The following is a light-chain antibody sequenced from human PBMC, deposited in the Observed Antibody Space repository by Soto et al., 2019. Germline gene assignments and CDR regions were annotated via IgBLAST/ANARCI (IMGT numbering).Light chain of an antibody. CDR3: QQLAGFPIT. V-gene: IGKV1-9*01. CDR1: QGISTY. CDR2: TAS. Sequence: DIHLTQSPSFLSASVGDRVTITCRASQGISTYLAWYQQKPGKAPNLLIYTASTLQTGVPSRFSGSAFGTEFTLTISSLQPEDFATYYCQQLAGFPITFGQGTQLEIK. J-gene: IGKJ5*01.